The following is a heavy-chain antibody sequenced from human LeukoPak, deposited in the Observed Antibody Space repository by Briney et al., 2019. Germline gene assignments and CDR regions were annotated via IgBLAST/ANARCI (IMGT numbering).Heavy chain of an antibody. CDR3: AARYGDLDY. D-gene: IGHD4-17*01. Sequence: SETLPLTCTVSGGSISRSRYYWGWIRQPPGKGLEWIGSIYYSGSTYYSPSLKSRVTISVDTSKNQFSLKLSSVTAADTAVYYCAARYGDLDYWGQGTLVTVSS. CDR1: GGSISRSRYY. CDR2: IYYSGST. V-gene: IGHV4-39*01. J-gene: IGHJ4*02.